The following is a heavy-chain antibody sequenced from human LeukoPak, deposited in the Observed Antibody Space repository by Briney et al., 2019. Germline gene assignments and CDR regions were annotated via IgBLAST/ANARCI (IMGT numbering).Heavy chain of an antibody. J-gene: IGHJ4*02. CDR2: IWYDGSNK. V-gene: IGHV3-33*01. D-gene: IGHD6-6*01. CDR3: ARRMAARNSALDY. CDR1: GFTFSSYG. Sequence: SGGSLRLSCAASGFTFSSYGMHWVRQAPGKGLEWVAVIWYDGSNKYYADSVKGRFTISRDNSKNTLYLQMNSLRAEDTAVYYCARRMAARNSALDYWGQGTLVTVSS.